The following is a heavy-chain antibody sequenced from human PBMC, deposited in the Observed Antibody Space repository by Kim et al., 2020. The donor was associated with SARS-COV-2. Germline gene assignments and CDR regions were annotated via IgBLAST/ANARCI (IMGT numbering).Heavy chain of an antibody. J-gene: IGHJ4*02. V-gene: IGHV1-46*01. CDR2: INPGDGNT. CDR1: GYTFTSYC. Sequence: ASVKVSCKASGYTFTSYCMHWVRQAPGQGLEWMGIINPGDGNTIYAQKFQGRVTMTRDTSTSTVYMELSSLRSEDTAVYYCARGLTPLTVVTVWADYWGARDLVTVSS. D-gene: IGHD2-21*02. CDR3: ARGLTPLTVVTVWADY.